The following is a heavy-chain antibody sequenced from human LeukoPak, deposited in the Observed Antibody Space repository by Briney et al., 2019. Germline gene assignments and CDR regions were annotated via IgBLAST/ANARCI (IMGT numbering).Heavy chain of an antibody. V-gene: IGHV4-34*12. CDR2: IVHSGNT. J-gene: IGHJ3*02. D-gene: IGHD1-1*01. Sequence: PSETLSLTCAVYGGSFSSYYCSWIRQPPGKGLEWIGEIVHSGNTKYNPSLKSRVTISVDTSKNQFSLNLTSVTAADTAVYYCARFGSSTWYKGAFDIWGQGTMVTVAS. CDR3: ARFGSSTWYKGAFDI. CDR1: GGSFSSYY.